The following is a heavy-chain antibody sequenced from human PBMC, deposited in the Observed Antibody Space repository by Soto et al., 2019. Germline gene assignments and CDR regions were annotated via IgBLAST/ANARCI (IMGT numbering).Heavy chain of an antibody. CDR2: LIPISGTA. CDR1: GGTFSSYA. D-gene: IGHD2-2*01. Sequence: QVQLVQSGAEVKKPGSSVKVSCKASGGTFSSYAISWVRQAPGQGLEWMGGLIPISGTANYAQTFQGRVTITAHEFTSTAYMELSRLRSEDTAVYYCARSQGSSTSLEIYYYCYYGMDVWGEGPTVTVSS. V-gene: IGHV1-69*01. CDR3: ARSQGSSTSLEIYYYCYYGMDV. J-gene: IGHJ6*04.